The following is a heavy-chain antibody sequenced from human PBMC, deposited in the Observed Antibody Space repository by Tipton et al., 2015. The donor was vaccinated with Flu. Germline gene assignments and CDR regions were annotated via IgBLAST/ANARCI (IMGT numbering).Heavy chain of an antibody. J-gene: IGHJ4*02. Sequence: SLRLSCTASGFPFSSYSMNWVRQAPGKGLEWEAVISYDESNKYYADSVKGRFTISRDNSKNTLYLQMNSLRGEDTAVYYCARDGVGSLAAAGGYFDYWGQGTLVTVSS. D-gene: IGHD6-13*01. CDR1: GFPFSSYS. V-gene: IGHV3-30*03. CDR3: ARDGVGSLAAAGGYFDY. CDR2: ISYDESNK.